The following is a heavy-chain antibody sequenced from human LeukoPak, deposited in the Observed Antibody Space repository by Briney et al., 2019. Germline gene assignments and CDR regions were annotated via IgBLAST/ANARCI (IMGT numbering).Heavy chain of an antibody. Sequence: GASVKVSCKASGYTFTSYDINWVRQATGQGLEWMGWMNPNSGNTGYAQKFQGRVTMTRDTSTSTVYMELSSLRSEDTAVYYCARARNYVDYWGQGTLVTVSS. CDR2: MNPNSGNT. CDR1: GYTFTSYD. J-gene: IGHJ4*02. CDR3: ARARNYVDY. V-gene: IGHV1-8*01.